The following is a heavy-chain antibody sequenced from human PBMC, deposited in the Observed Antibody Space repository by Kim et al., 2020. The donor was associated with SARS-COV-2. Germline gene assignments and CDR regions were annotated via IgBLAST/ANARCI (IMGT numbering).Heavy chain of an antibody. J-gene: IGHJ6*02. V-gene: IGHV3-72*01. D-gene: IGHD6-19*01. Sequence: GGSLRLSCAASGFTFSDHYMDWVRQAPGKGLEWVGRTRNKANSYTTEYAASVKGRFTISRDDSKNSLYLQMNSLKTEDTAVYYCARGPSVGGWYSRDYYYGMDVWGQGTTVTVSS. CDR2: TRNKANSYTT. CDR3: ARGPSVGGWYSRDYYYGMDV. CDR1: GFTFSDHY.